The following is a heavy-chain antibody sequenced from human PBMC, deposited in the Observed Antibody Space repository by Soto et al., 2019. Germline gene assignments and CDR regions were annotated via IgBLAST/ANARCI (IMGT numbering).Heavy chain of an antibody. J-gene: IGHJ4*02. D-gene: IGHD1-1*01. CDR3: VRRRQQLESDY. CDR2: IYPGDSDT. CDR1: GYSFATYW. V-gene: IGHV5-51*01. Sequence: GESLKISCRGAGYSFATYWIGLVRQMPGKGLEWMGIIYPGDSDTRYSPSFQGQVTISADKSITTAYLQWSSLKASDTAIYYCVRRRQQLESDYWGQGTLLTVSS.